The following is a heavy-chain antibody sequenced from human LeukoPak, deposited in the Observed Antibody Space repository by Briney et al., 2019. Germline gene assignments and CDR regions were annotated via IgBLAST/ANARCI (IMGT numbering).Heavy chain of an antibody. J-gene: IGHJ4*02. CDR3: ARWVPPFDY. V-gene: IGHV5-51*01. CDR1: GYSFTNYW. CDR2: IYPRDSNT. Sequence: GEPLKISCTGSGYSFTNYWIGWVRQMPGKGLEWMGIIYPRDSNTRYSPSFQGQVTISADKSISTAYLQWSSLKASDTAMYYCARWVPPFDYWGQGTLVSVSS.